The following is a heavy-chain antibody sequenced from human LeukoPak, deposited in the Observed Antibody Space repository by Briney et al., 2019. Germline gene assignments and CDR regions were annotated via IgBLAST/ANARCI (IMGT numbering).Heavy chain of an antibody. D-gene: IGHD6-13*01. CDR1: GGSISSYY. CDR2: IYTSGST. V-gene: IGHV4-4*07. CDR3: AREYRSSWYPVGWFDP. Sequence: SETLSLTCTVSGGSISSYYWSWIRQPAGKGLEWIGRIYTSGSTNYNPSLKSRVTMSVHTSKNQFSLKLSSVTAADTAVYYCAREYRSSWYPVGWFDPWGQGTLVTVSS. J-gene: IGHJ5*02.